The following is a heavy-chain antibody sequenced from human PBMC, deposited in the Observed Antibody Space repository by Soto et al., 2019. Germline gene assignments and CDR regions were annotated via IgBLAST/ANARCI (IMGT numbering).Heavy chain of an antibody. CDR1: GCPFGDYA. V-gene: IGHV3-49*04. CDR2: IRSKAYGGTT. CDR3: TRSAGWYGSGSYAERFDY. J-gene: IGHJ4*02. Sequence: SLRLSCTASGCPFGDYAVSWVRQDPGKGLEWVGFIRSKAYGGTTEYAASVKGRFTISRDDSKSIAYLQMNSLKTEDTAVYYCTRSAGWYGSGSYAERFDYWGQGALVTVSS. D-gene: IGHD3-10*01.